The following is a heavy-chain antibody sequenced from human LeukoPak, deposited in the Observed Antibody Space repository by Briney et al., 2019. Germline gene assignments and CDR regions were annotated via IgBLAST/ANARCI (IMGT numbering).Heavy chain of an antibody. CDR2: IHTSGST. V-gene: IGHV4-4*07. J-gene: IGHJ4*02. CDR1: GGSLSNYH. Sequence: SETLSLTCTVSGGSLSNYHWSWIRQPAGKGLEWISQIHTSGSTNYNPPLKSRVTMSIDTPENQLSLTIRPVTAADTAVYYCARRDISSGWSFDYWGQGILVTVSS. D-gene: IGHD6-19*01. CDR3: ARRDISSGWSFDY.